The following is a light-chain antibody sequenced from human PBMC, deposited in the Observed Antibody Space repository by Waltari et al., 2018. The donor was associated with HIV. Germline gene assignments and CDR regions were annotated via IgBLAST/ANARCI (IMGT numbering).Light chain of an antibody. CDR2: PAS. Sequence: DVQMTQSPSSLSASVGDRVPITCRASQGMGESLTWFQQKPGNAPKPLIDPASTLQSGVPSTFTGSTSGTDFTLTISSLQPEDFATYYCLQYKTYPFTFGGGTKVE. CDR1: QGMGES. J-gene: IGKJ4*01. V-gene: IGKV1-16*01. CDR3: LQYKTYPFT.